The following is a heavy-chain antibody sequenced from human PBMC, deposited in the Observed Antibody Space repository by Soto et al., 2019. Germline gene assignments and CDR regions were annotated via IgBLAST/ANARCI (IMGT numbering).Heavy chain of an antibody. CDR3: ARLPSRHLVDY. J-gene: IGHJ4*02. CDR2: MFYGVST. D-gene: IGHD3-3*02. Sequence: NLSETLSLTCTVSGSSINSSGYYWGWIRQPPGKGLEWIGSMFYGVSTYYNPSLKSRVTVSVDTSKNQFSLNLRSVTAADTAVYYCARLPSRHLVDYWGQGTLVPVSS. V-gene: IGHV4-39*01. CDR1: GSSINSSGYY.